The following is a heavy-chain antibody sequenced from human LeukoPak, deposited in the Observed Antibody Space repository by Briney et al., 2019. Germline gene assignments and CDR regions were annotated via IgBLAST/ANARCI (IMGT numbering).Heavy chain of an antibody. J-gene: IGHJ4*02. Sequence: ASVKVSCTASGYTFTAYYMHWVRQAPGQGLEWVGWVNPNSGDTNFAQKFQGRVTMTRDTSISTAYMELSRLRSDDTAVYYCARDVWGVGAPRLDYWGQGTLVTVSS. CDR2: VNPNSGDT. D-gene: IGHD3-16*01. CDR1: GYTFTAYY. CDR3: ARDVWGVGAPRLDY. V-gene: IGHV1-2*02.